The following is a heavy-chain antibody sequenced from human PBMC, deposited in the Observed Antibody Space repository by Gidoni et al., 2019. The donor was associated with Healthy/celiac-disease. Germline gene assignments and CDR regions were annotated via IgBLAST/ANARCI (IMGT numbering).Heavy chain of an antibody. CDR1: GGSFSGYY. D-gene: IGHD2-21*02. CDR2: INHSGST. CDR3: ARGKHIVVVTAIPFDY. Sequence: QVQLQQWGAGLLKPSETLSLTCAVYGGSFSGYYWSWIRQPPGKGLEWIGEINHSGSTNYNPSLKSRVTISVDTSKNQFSLKLSSVTAADTAVYYCARGKHIVVVTAIPFDYWGQGTLVTVSS. J-gene: IGHJ4*02. V-gene: IGHV4-34*01.